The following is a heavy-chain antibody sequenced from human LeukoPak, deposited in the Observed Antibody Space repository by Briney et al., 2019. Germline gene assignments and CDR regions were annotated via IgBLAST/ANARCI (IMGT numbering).Heavy chain of an antibody. CDR3: ARGFEWGVYSFDY. D-gene: IGHD3-10*01. CDR2: ISGSGGGT. J-gene: IGHJ4*02. Sequence: GGSLRLSCVASGFSFSTYAMSWVRQAPGKGLEWVSAISGSGGGTYYADSVKGRFTISRDTSKNTLYLQMNSLRAEDTAVYYCARGFEWGVYSFDYWGQGTLVTVSS. CDR1: GFSFSTYA. V-gene: IGHV3-23*01.